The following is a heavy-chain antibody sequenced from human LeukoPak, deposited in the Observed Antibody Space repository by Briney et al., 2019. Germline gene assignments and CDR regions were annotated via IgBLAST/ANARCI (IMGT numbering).Heavy chain of an antibody. J-gene: IGHJ4*02. V-gene: IGHV3-48*02. CDR3: ARGKGYYGSGNYYYFDS. D-gene: IGHD3-10*01. CDR1: GFTFSSYS. Sequence: PGGSLRLSCAASGFTFSSYSMNWVRQAPGKGLEWISYITTSGSTIYCADSVKGRFTISRDNAKNSLYLQMNSLRDEDTAVYYCARGKGYYGSGNYYYFDSWGQGSLVTVSS. CDR2: ITTSGSTI.